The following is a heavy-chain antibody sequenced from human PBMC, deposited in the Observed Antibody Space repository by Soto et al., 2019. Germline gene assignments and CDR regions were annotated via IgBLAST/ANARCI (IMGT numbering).Heavy chain of an antibody. D-gene: IGHD6-13*01. Sequence: SETLSLTCAVYGGSFSVYSWSWIRQPPGKGLEWIGEINHTGSSIYNPSLKSRVTMSVDTSKNQFSLNLTSVTAADTAVFYCARGGSGIAAAGDYWGQGTLVTVSS. CDR3: ARGGSGIAAAGDY. CDR1: GGSFSVYS. CDR2: INHTGSS. V-gene: IGHV4-34*01. J-gene: IGHJ4*02.